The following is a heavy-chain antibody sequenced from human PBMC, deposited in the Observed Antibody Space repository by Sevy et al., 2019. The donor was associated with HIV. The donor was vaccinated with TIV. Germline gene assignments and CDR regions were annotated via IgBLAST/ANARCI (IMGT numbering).Heavy chain of an antibody. CDR1: GFTFSSYA. J-gene: IGHJ4*02. CDR2: ISYEGSNK. V-gene: IGHV3-30-3*01. D-gene: IGHD2-21*02. CDR3: AREYCGGDCYPDY. Sequence: GESLKISCAASGFTFSSYAMHWVRQAPGKGLEWVAVISYEGSNKYYADSVKGRFTISRDNSKNRLYLQMNSLRAEDTAVYYCAREYCGGDCYPDYWGQGTLVTVSS.